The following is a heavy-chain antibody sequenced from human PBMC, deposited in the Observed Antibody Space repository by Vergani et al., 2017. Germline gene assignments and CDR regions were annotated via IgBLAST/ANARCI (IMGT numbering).Heavy chain of an antibody. CDR1: GGSISSGGYY. Sequence: QVQLQESGPGLVKPSQTLSLTCTVSGGSISSGGYYWSWIRQHPGKGLEWIGYIYYSGSTYYNPSLKSRVTISVDTSKNQFSLKLSSVTAADTAVYYCARDFGEYYYDSSGVFDIWGQGTMVTVSS. D-gene: IGHD3-22*01. J-gene: IGHJ3*02. CDR3: ARDFGEYYYDSSGVFDI. CDR2: IYYSGST. V-gene: IGHV4-31*03.